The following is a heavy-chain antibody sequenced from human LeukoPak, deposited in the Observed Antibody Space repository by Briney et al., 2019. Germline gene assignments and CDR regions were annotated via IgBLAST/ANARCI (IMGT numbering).Heavy chain of an antibody. CDR1: GLTFSSYD. Sequence: TGGSLRLSCAASGLTFSSYDMHWVRQATGKGLEWVSAIGTAGDTYYPGSVKGRFTISRENAKNSLYLQMNSLRAGDTAVYYCARLSGYSYGSDYWGQGTLVTVSS. J-gene: IGHJ4*02. CDR2: IGTAGDT. D-gene: IGHD5-18*01. V-gene: IGHV3-13*01. CDR3: ARLSGYSYGSDY.